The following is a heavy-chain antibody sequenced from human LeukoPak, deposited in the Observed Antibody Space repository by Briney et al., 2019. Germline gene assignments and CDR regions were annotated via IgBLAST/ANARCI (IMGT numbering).Heavy chain of an antibody. CDR1: GGSFSGYY. J-gene: IGHJ4*02. D-gene: IGHD3-22*01. Sequence: PSETLSLTCAVYGGSFSGYYWSWIRQPPGKGLEWIGEINHSGSTNYNPSLKSRVTISVDTSKNQFSLKLSSVTAADTAVYYCGTASYDSSGSSPLQDYWGQGTLVTVSS. CDR2: INHSGST. V-gene: IGHV4-34*01. CDR3: GTASYDSSGSSPLQDY.